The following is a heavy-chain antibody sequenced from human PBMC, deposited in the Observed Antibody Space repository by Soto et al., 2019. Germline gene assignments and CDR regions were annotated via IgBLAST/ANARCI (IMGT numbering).Heavy chain of an antibody. CDR1: GFTVSSNY. CDR3: ARVWDSSGYYAVGAFDI. V-gene: IGHV3-53*01. J-gene: IGHJ3*02. Sequence: GGSLRLSCAASGFTVSSNYMSWVRQAPGKGLEWVSVIYNGGSTYYADSVKGRFTISRDNSKNTLYLQMNSLRAEDTAVYYCARVWDSSGYYAVGAFDIWGQGTMVTVSS. D-gene: IGHD3-22*01. CDR2: IYNGGST.